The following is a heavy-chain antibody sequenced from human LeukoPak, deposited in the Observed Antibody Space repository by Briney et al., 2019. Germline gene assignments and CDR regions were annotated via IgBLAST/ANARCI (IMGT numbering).Heavy chain of an antibody. Sequence: GGSLRLSCTASGFIVTNNYINWVRQAPGKGLEWVSLVYSGGSTYYADSVKGRFTISRDNSKNMVYLQVNSLRAEDTAMYYCARDPPAVLIDTYGWGQGTLVTVSS. D-gene: IGHD2-8*01. CDR1: GFIVTNNY. CDR2: VYSGGST. CDR3: ARDPPAVLIDTYG. J-gene: IGHJ4*02. V-gene: IGHV3-66*01.